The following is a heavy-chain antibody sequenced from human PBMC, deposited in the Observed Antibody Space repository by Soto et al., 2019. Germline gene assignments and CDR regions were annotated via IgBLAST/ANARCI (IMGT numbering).Heavy chain of an antibody. V-gene: IGHV3-23*01. D-gene: IGHD3-3*01. J-gene: IGHJ4*02. CDR2: ISGSGGST. Sequence: GGSLGLSSAACGFSVDLSAMSGARQTPGKGLEWVSAISGSGGSTYYADSVKGRFTISRDNSKNTLYLQMNSLRAEDTAVYYCAKEDYDFWSGPDYWGQGTLVTVSS. CDR1: GFSVDLSA. CDR3: AKEDYDFWSGPDY.